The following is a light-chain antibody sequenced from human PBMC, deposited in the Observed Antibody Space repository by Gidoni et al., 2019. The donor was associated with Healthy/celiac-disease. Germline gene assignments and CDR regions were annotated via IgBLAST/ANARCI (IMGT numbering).Light chain of an antibody. CDR1: QSVLYSSNHKNY. CDR2: WAS. Sequence: DIVMTQSPASLAVSLGERATINCKSSQSVLYSSNHKNYLAWYQQKPGQPPKLLIYWASTRESGVPDRFSGSGSGTDFTLTISSLQAEDVAVYYCQQYYSTPPLTFGGGTKVEIK. CDR3: QQYYSTPPLT. V-gene: IGKV4-1*01. J-gene: IGKJ4*01.